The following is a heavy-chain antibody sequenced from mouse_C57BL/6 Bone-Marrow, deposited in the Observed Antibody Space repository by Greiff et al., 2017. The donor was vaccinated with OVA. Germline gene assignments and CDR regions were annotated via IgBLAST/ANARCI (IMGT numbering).Heavy chain of an antibody. Sequence: EVQLQESGGGLVQPGGSLKLSCAASGFTFSDYYMYWVRQTPEKRLEWVAYISNGGGSTYYPDTVKGRFTISRDNAKNTLYLQMSRLKSEDTAMYYCARNEGFAYWGQGTLVTVSA. CDR1: GFTFSDYY. J-gene: IGHJ3*01. CDR3: ARNEGFAY. CDR2: ISNGGGST. V-gene: IGHV5-12*01.